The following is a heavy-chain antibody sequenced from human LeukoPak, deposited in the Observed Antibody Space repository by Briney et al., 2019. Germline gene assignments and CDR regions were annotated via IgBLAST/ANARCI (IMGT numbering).Heavy chain of an antibody. D-gene: IGHD5-18*01. CDR1: GFTFSSYA. V-gene: IGHV3-23*01. Sequence: PGGSLRLSCAASGFTFSSYAMSWVRQAPGKGLEWVSAISGSGGSTYYADSVKGRFTISRDNSKNSLYLQMNSLRAEDTAVYYCARDRIQLWYYFDYWGQGTLVTVSS. CDR3: ARDRIQLWYYFDY. J-gene: IGHJ4*02. CDR2: ISGSGGST.